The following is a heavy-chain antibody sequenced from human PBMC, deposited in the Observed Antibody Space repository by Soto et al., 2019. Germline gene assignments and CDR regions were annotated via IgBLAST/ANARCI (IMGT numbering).Heavy chain of an antibody. CDR3: AREMYYSTDFDS. CDR1: GFSLSTNGVG. D-gene: IGHD3-10*01. V-gene: IGHV2-5*02. CDR2: IYWDDDH. J-gene: IGHJ4*01. Sequence: HITLKESGPTLVSPTQTLTLTCTFSGFSLSTNGVGVGWIRQPPGKALEWLALIYWDDDHRDSPSLKTRLTITKDTTKNQVVLIITKLDPADTATYYCAREMYYSTDFDSWGHGTLVTVSS.